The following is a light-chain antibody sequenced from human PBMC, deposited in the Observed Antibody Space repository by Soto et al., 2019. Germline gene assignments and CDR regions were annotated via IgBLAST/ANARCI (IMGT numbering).Light chain of an antibody. Sequence: EIVMTQSPATLSVSPXERASLSCRASQSVSSNLAWYQYTPGQAPRLLLYGASTRATGIPARFSGSGSGTEFTLTISSLQSEDFAVYYCQQYNNWPPWTFGQGTKVDI. J-gene: IGKJ1*01. CDR2: GAS. V-gene: IGKV3-15*01. CDR3: QQYNNWPPWT. CDR1: QSVSSN.